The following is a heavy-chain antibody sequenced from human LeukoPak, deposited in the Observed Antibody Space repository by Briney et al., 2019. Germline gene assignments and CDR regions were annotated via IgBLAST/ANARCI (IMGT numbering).Heavy chain of an antibody. D-gene: IGHD2-15*01. Sequence: PGGSLRLYCAAAGFTVSSYYMSWLRQAPGKGLESASIIYSGGTTYYTDSVKGRFTISRGISENTVYLQMNSLRVEDAAVYYCARGYCSGGSCYSNDYYYLDVWGKGTTVTVSS. CDR1: GFTVSSYY. V-gene: IGHV3-53*01. CDR3: ARGYCSGGSCYSNDYYYLDV. J-gene: IGHJ6*03. CDR2: IYSGGTT.